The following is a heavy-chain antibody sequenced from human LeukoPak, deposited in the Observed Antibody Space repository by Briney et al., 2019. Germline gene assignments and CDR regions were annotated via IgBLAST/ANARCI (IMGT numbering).Heavy chain of an antibody. D-gene: IGHD4-17*01. CDR1: GYTFTGYY. Sequence: GASVKVSCKASGYTFTGYYMHWVRQAPGQGLEWMGWINPNSGGTNYAQKFQGRVTMTRDASISTAYMELSRLRSDDTAVYYCARSRGMTTVTLYYFDYWGQGTLVTVSS. CDR3: ARSRGMTTVTLYYFDY. CDR2: INPNSGGT. J-gene: IGHJ4*02. V-gene: IGHV1-2*02.